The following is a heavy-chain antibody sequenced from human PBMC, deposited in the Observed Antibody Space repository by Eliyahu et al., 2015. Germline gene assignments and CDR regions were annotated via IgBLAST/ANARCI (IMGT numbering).Heavy chain of an antibody. D-gene: IGHD2-21*02. J-gene: IGHJ4*02. CDR1: GFTFSSYA. CDR3: VRDIHPRVVVTGPTGGYFDY. Sequence: QVQLVESGGGVVQPGKSLRLSCXASGFTFSSYAMHWVRQAPGKGLEWVAVISNDGSNKNSADSVKGRFTISRDNSKNTLYLQMNSLRAEDTAVYHCVRDIHPRVVVTGPTGGYFDYWGQGTLVAVSS. CDR2: ISNDGSNK. V-gene: IGHV3-30-3*01.